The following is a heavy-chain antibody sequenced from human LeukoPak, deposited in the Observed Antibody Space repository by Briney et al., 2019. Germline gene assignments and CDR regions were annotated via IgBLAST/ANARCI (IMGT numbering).Heavy chain of an antibody. CDR2: IYYSGST. Sequence: SETLSLTCTVSGGSISSYYWSWIRQPPGKGLEWIGYIYYSGSTNYNPSLKSRVTISVDTSKNQFSLKLSSVTAADTAVYYCARGKGRWFDPWGQGTLVTVSP. J-gene: IGHJ5*02. CDR1: GGSISSYY. CDR3: ARGKGRWFDP. V-gene: IGHV4-59*01.